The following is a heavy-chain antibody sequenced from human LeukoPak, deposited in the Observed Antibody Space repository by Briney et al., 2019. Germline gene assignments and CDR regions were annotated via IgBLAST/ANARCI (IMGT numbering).Heavy chain of an antibody. CDR2: MNPNSGNT. J-gene: IGHJ6*03. CDR1: GYTFTSYD. V-gene: IGHV1-8*01. CDR3: ARAISIHYDFWSGYYTWEYYYYMDV. Sequence: GASVKVSCKASGYTFTSYDINWVRQATGQGLEWMGWMNPNSGNTGYAQKFQGRVTMTRNTSISTAYMELSSLRSEDTAVYYCARAISIHYDFWSGYYTWEYYYYMDVWGKGTTVTVSS. D-gene: IGHD3-3*01.